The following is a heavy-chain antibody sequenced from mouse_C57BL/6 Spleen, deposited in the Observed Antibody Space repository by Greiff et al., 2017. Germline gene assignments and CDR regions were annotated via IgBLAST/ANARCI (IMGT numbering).Heavy chain of an antibody. CDR1: GYAFSSSW. CDR3: ARWTRLQGKNTMDY. D-gene: IGHD6-1*01. Sequence: QVQLKESGPELVKPGASVKISCKASGYAFSSSWMHWVKQRPGKGLEWIGRIYPGDGDTNYNGKFKGKATLTADKSSSTAYMQLSSLTSEDSAVYFCARWTRLQGKNTMDYWGQGTSVTVSS. CDR2: IYPGDGDT. J-gene: IGHJ4*01. V-gene: IGHV1-82*01.